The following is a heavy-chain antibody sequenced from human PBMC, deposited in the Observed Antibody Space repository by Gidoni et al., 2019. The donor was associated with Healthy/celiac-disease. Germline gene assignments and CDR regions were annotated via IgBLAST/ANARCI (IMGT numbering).Heavy chain of an antibody. Sequence: EVQLLASGGGLVQPGGSLRLSCAASGFTFSSSAMSWVRQAPGKGLEWVSAISGSGGSTYYADSVKGRFTISRDNSKNTLYLQMNSLRAEDTAVYYCVGLLSPHQEGYYYYMDVWGKGTTVTVSS. CDR1: GFTFSSSA. CDR2: ISGSGGST. D-gene: IGHD2-21*02. CDR3: VGLLSPHQEGYYYYMDV. V-gene: IGHV3-23*01. J-gene: IGHJ6*03.